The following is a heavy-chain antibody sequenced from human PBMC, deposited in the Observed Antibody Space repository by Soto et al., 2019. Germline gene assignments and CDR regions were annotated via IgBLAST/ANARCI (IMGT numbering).Heavy chain of an antibody. J-gene: IGHJ6*02. D-gene: IGHD1-26*01. CDR3: ARDFVVGGPTINYYYGMDV. CDR1: GFTVSSNY. V-gene: IGHV3-66*01. Sequence: GSLRLSCAASGFTVSSNYMSWVRQAPGKGLEWISIIYSAGNTYYANSVKGRFTISRDNSKNTLYLQMNSLGAEDTAVYYCARDFVVGGPTINYYYGMDVWGQGTTVTVSS. CDR2: IYSAGNT.